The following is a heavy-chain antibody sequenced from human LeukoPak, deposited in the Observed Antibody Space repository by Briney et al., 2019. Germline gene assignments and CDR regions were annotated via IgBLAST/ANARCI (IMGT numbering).Heavy chain of an antibody. J-gene: IGHJ4*02. CDR3: ARADSSGWYDLNYFDY. Sequence: ASVKVSCKASGYTFTSYYMHWVRQAPGQGLEWMGIINPSGGSTSYAQKFQGRVTMTRDMSTSTVYMALSSLRSEDTAVYYCARADSSGWYDLNYFDYWGQGTLVTVSS. CDR1: GYTFTSYY. D-gene: IGHD6-19*01. V-gene: IGHV1-46*01. CDR2: INPSGGST.